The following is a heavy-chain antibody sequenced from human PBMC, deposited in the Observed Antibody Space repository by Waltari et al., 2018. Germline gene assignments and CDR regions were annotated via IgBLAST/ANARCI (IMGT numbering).Heavy chain of an antibody. CDR2: ITADGRSR. CDR3: AKADFGNPYWFFDL. Sequence: EGQLLESGGGLVQTGGSLRLSCAASGFMFRIYPMTWVRQAPGKGLEWVSTITADGRSRNYADSVKGRFTISRDNSKNILDLQMNTLRAEDTAVYFCAKADFGNPYWFFDLWGRGTLLTVSS. J-gene: IGHJ2*01. D-gene: IGHD3-10*01. V-gene: IGHV3-23*01. CDR1: GFMFRIYP.